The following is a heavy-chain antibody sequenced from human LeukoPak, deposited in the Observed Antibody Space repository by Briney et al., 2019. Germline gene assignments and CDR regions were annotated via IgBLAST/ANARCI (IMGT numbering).Heavy chain of an antibody. D-gene: IGHD2-15*01. Sequence: GGSLRLSCAASGFTFNSYWMTWVRQVSGKGLEWVANINQDGSEKHNVDSVKGRFTISRDNAKKSLYLQMNRLRAEDTAVYYCARDARSDCSGGSCFSWFDPWGQGTLVTVSS. CDR2: INQDGSEK. CDR1: GFTFNSYW. CDR3: ARDARSDCSGGSCFSWFDP. J-gene: IGHJ5*02. V-gene: IGHV3-7*05.